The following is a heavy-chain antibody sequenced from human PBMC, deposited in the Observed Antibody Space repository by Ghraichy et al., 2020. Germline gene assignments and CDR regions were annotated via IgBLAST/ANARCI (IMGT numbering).Heavy chain of an antibody. D-gene: IGHD3-3*01. V-gene: IGHV3-48*02. CDR1: GFTFSDYS. Sequence: GGSLRLSCAASGFTFSDYSMNWVRQAPGKGPEWISYISSGSTTIYYADSVKGRFTISRDNAKESLYLQMNSLRDEDTAVYYCARVHNSRERFDGSVYWGRGTLVTVTS. CDR2: ISSGSTTI. CDR3: ARVHNSRERFDGSVY. J-gene: IGHJ4*01.